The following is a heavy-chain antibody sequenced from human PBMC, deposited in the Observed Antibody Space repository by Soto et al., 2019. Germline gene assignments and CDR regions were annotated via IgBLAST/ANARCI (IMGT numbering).Heavy chain of an antibody. Sequence: GGSLRLSCAASGFTVSHNYMAWVRQAPGKGLEWVSLIDTDGRTYYTDSVKGRFTISKDNSKNMLYLQLNSLRADDTAIYYCARVKWLRFLSNWFDPWGQGTLVTVSS. D-gene: IGHD5-12*01. CDR2: IDTDGRT. CDR3: ARVKWLRFLSNWFDP. V-gene: IGHV3-66*01. CDR1: GFTVSHNY. J-gene: IGHJ5*02.